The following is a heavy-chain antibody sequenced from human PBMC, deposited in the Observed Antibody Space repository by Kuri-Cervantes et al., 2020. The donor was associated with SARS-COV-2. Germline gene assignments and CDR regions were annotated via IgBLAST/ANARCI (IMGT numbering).Heavy chain of an antibody. CDR2: ISFDGTNG. Sequence: GGSLRLSCVASGIIFSSYPMHWVRQAPGKGLEWVAVISFDGTNGDYADSVRGRFAISRDNSKDTLYLQMNSLRPEDTAVYYCARDLYGSGSYYTLNFDHWGQGALVTVSS. D-gene: IGHD3-10*01. J-gene: IGHJ4*02. CDR3: ARDLYGSGSYYTLNFDH. V-gene: IGHV3-30*09. CDR1: GIIFSSYP.